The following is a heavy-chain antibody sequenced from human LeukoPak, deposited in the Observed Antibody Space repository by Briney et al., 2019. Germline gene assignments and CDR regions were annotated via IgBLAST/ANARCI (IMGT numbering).Heavy chain of an antibody. J-gene: IGHJ5*02. CDR2: IHNSGST. CDR1: GGSVSSGSYY. Sequence: SENLSLTCTVSGGSVSSGSYYWSWIRQPPGKGLEWIGFIHNSGSTKYNPSLMSRVTISVDTSKNQFSLKLSSVTAAETAVYYCARGGASSIPFDPWGQGTLVTVSS. CDR3: ARGGASSIPFDP. V-gene: IGHV4-61*01. D-gene: IGHD2-2*01.